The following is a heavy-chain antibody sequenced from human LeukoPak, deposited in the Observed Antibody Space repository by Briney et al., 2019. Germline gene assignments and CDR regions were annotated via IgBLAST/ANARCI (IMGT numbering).Heavy chain of an antibody. Sequence: GGSLRLSCAASGFTFVNAWMSWVRQAPGKGLEWVGRMKSKTDGATSDYAAPVKGRFTISRDDSKKTLYLQMNSLKTEDTGVYYCTTSTWLENWGQGALVTVSS. J-gene: IGHJ4*02. V-gene: IGHV3-15*01. CDR1: GFTFVNAW. CDR2: MKSKTDGATS. D-gene: IGHD5-12*01. CDR3: TTSTWLEN.